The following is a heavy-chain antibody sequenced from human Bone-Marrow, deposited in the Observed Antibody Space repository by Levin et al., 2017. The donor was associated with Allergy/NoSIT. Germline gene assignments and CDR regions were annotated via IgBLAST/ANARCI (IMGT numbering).Heavy chain of an antibody. Sequence: GASVKVSCKASGYTFTGYYMHWVRQAPGQGLEWMGWINPNTGDTKYAQKFQDRVTMTRDTSITTVHMEVKRLTSDDTAVYYCARQNERYFDPWGQGTLVTVSS. V-gene: IGHV1-2*02. J-gene: IGHJ4*02. CDR2: INPNTGDT. CDR3: ARQNERYFDP. CDR1: GYTFTGYY. D-gene: IGHD1-1*01.